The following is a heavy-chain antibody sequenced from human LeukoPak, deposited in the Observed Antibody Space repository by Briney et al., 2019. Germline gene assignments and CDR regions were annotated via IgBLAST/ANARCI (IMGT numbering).Heavy chain of an antibody. D-gene: IGHD2-15*01. CDR3: ARERLVVVGDAYYYYGMDV. Sequence: GGSLRLSCSASGFTFSNYKMNWVRQAPGKGLEWVSSISSSTYIYHADSVKGRFTVSRDNAKNALFLQMNSLRAEDTAVYYCARERLVVVGDAYYYYGMDVWGQGTTVTVSS. J-gene: IGHJ6*02. CDR2: ISSSTYI. V-gene: IGHV3-69-1*01. CDR1: GFTFSNYK.